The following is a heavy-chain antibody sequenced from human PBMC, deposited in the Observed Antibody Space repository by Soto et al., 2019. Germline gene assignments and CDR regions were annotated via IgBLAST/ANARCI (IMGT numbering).Heavy chain of an antibody. CDR3: TSDPDFWSGYYHDAFDI. D-gene: IGHD3-3*01. V-gene: IGHV3-15*01. Sequence: GGSLRLSCAASGFTFSNAWMSWVRQAPGKGLEWVGRINSKTDGGTTDYAAPVKGRFTISRDDSKNTLYLQMNSLKTEDTAVYYYTSDPDFWSGYYHDAFDIWGQGTMVTVSS. J-gene: IGHJ3*02. CDR1: GFTFSNAW. CDR2: INSKTDGGTT.